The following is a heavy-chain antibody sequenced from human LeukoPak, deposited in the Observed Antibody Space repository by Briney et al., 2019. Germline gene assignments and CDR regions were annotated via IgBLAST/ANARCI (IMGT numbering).Heavy chain of an antibody. J-gene: IGHJ4*02. CDR2: TYYRSKWYS. Sequence: SQTLSLTCAISGDSVASNDDAWNWIRQSPSRGLEWLGRTYYRSKWYSEYAVSVKGRIAINPDTSRNQFSLHLNSATPDDSAIYYCARSAVGTVDYWGQGALVTVSS. V-gene: IGHV6-1*01. CDR1: GDSVASNDDA. D-gene: IGHD6-13*01. CDR3: ARSAVGTVDY.